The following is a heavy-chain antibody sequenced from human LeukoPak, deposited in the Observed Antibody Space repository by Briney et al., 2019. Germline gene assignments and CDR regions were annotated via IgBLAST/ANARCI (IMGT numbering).Heavy chain of an antibody. D-gene: IGHD4-23*01. V-gene: IGHV4-34*01. CDR1: GGSFSDYY. CDR3: AKILRSYRYYFDY. Sequence: SSETLSLTCAVYGGSFSDYYWSWIRQPPGKGLEWIGKINHSGSTDYNPSLKSRVTISVDTSKNQFSLKLSSVTVADTAVYYCAKILRSYRYYFDYWGQGTLVTVSS. CDR2: INHSGST. J-gene: IGHJ4*02.